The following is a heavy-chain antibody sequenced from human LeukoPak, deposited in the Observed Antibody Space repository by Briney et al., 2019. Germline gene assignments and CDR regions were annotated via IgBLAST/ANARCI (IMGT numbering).Heavy chain of an antibody. D-gene: IGHD4-17*01. CDR2: IYYSGST. CDR1: GGSISSGGYY. CDR3: ARAPYGDYEDYFDY. V-gene: IGHV4-31*03. J-gene: IGHJ4*02. Sequence: SQTLSLTCTVSGGSISSGGYYWSWIPQHPGKGLEWIGYIYYSGSTYYNPSLKSRVTISVDTSKNQFSLKLSSVTAADTAVYYCARAPYGDYEDYFDYWGQGTLVTVSS.